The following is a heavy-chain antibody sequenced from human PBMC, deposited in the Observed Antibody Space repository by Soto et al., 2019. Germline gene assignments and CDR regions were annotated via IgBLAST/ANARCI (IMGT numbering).Heavy chain of an antibody. Sequence: QVQLVQSGAEVKKPGASVKVSCKASGYTFTSYGISWVRQAPGQGLEWMGWISAYNGNTNYAQKLQGRVTMTTDTSTSTAYMELRSLRSDDSAVYYCARDGSGLPTSSQNWFDPWGQGTLVTVSS. J-gene: IGHJ5*02. CDR2: ISAYNGNT. CDR3: ARDGSGLPTSSQNWFDP. D-gene: IGHD6-19*01. V-gene: IGHV1-18*01. CDR1: GYTFTSYG.